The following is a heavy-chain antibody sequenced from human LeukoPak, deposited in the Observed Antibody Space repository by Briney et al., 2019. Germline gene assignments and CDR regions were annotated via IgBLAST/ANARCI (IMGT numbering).Heavy chain of an antibody. Sequence: PGGSLRLSCAASGFTFSDFYISWVRQAPGKGLEWVSSISGGGESTYYADSVKGRFTVSRDNSKNTLYLQINSLRGEDTAVYYCAKGKYSSGEVPDYWGQGTLVTVSS. V-gene: IGHV3-23*01. CDR1: GFTFSDFY. D-gene: IGHD6-19*01. CDR2: ISGGGEST. CDR3: AKGKYSSGEVPDY. J-gene: IGHJ4*02.